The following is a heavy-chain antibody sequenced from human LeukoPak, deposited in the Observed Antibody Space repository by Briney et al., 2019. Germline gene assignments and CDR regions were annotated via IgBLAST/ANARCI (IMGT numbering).Heavy chain of an antibody. CDR3: ATEYSDNSGYCFH. CDR1: GGTFSSYA. J-gene: IGHJ4*02. Sequence: SCKASGGTFSSYAMHWVRRAPGKGLEWVAVISYDGSIKYYADSVKGRFTTSRDNSKNMLYLQMNSLRAEDTAVYYCATEYSDNSGYCFHWGQGTLVTVSS. V-gene: IGHV3-30-3*01. CDR2: ISYDGSIK. D-gene: IGHD3-22*01.